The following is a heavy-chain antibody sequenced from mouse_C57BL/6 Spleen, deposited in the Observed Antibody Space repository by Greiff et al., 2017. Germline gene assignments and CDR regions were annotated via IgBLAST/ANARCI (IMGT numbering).Heavy chain of an antibody. CDR1: GYTFTEYT. CDR3: TRDRITTVVANYYAMDY. V-gene: IGHV1-62-2*01. J-gene: IGHJ4*01. Sequence: VQLQQSGAELVKPGASVKLSCKASGYTFTEYTIHWVKQRSGQGLEWIGWFYPGSGSIKYNQKFKGKAILTADKSSSTAYMELRSLTSEDSAVYYCTRDRITTVVANYYAMDYWGQGTSVTVSS. D-gene: IGHD1-1*01. CDR2: FYPGSGSI.